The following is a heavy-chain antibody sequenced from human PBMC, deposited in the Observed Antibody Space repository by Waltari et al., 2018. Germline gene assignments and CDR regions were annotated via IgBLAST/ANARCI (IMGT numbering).Heavy chain of an antibody. Sequence: QVQLVPSGAEVKKPGASVNVSCKASGYTFTSYDIHWARQATGQGLEWMGWMNPNSGNTGYAQKFQGRVTMTRNTSISTAYMELSSLRSEDTAVYYCARGVTIFGVVTNYYMDVWGKGTTVTVSS. CDR1: GYTFTSYD. CDR2: MNPNSGNT. J-gene: IGHJ6*03. V-gene: IGHV1-8*01. CDR3: ARGVTIFGVVTNYYMDV. D-gene: IGHD3-3*01.